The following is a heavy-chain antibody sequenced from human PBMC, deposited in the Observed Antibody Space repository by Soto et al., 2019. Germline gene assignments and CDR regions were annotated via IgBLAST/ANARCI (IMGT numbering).Heavy chain of an antibody. CDR3: VIGKAIFGVVIPDY. D-gene: IGHD3-3*01. Sequence: QVQLVQSGAEVKKPGSSVKVSCKASGGTFSSYAISWVRQAPGQGLEWMGGIIPIFGTANYAQKFQGRVTXXAXEXXSTAYMELSSLRSEDTAVYYCVIGKAIFGVVIPDYWGQGTLVTVSS. CDR1: GGTFSSYA. V-gene: IGHV1-69*12. CDR2: IIPIFGTA. J-gene: IGHJ4*02.